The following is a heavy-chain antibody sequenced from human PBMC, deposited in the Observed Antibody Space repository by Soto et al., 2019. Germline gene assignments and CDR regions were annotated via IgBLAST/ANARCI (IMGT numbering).Heavy chain of an antibody. V-gene: IGHV3-33*08. CDR2: IWYDGSNK. D-gene: IGHD4-17*01. Sequence: PGGSLRLSCAASGFTFDDYGMHWVRQAPGKGLEWVAVIWYDGSNKYYADSVKGRFTISRDNSKNTLYLQMNSLRVEDTAVYYCARGPYGGARLIDYWGQGTLVTVSS. CDR3: ARGPYGGARLIDY. J-gene: IGHJ4*02. CDR1: GFTFDDYG.